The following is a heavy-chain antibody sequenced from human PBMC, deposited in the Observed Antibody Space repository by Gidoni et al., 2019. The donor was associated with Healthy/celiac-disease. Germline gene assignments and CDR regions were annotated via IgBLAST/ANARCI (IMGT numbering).Heavy chain of an antibody. V-gene: IGHV3-33*01. Sequence: QVQLVESGGGVVQPGRSLRLSCAASGFTFSRYGMHWVRQAPGKGLEWVAVIWDDGSNKYYADSVKGRFTISRDNSKNTLYLQMNSLRAEDTAVYYCARDLAYYYDSSGYYALGYWGQGTLVTVSS. CDR3: ARDLAYYYDSSGYYALGY. CDR2: IWDDGSNK. J-gene: IGHJ4*02. CDR1: GFTFSRYG. D-gene: IGHD3-22*01.